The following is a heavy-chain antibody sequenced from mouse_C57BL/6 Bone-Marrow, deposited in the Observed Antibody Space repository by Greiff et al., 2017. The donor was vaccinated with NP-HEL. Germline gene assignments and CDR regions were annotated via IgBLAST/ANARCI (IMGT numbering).Heavy chain of an antibody. CDR1: GFNIKNTY. CDR3: AGRTTVVAKRFAY. CDR2: IDPANGNT. V-gene: IGHV14-3*01. J-gene: IGHJ3*01. D-gene: IGHD1-1*01. Sequence: EVQLQQSVAELVRPGASVKLSCTASGFNIKNTYMHWVKQRPEQGLEWIGRIDPANGNTKYAPKFQGKATITADTSSNTAYLQLSSLTSEDTAIYYCAGRTTVVAKRFAYWGRGTLVTVSA.